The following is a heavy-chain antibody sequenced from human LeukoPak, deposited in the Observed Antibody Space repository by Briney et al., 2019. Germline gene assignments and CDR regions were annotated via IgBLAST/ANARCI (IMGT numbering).Heavy chain of an antibody. CDR1: GGSISSYY. J-gene: IGHJ4*02. D-gene: IGHD2-15*01. CDR3: ASFKQRSGGSWTYFDY. CDR2: IYYTGST. V-gene: IGHV4-59*08. Sequence: SETLSLTCTVSGGSISSYYWSWIRQPPGKGLEWIGYIYYTGSTNYNPSLKSQVTISVDTSKNQFSLKLSSVTAADTAVYYCASFKQRSGGSWTYFDYWGQGTLVTVSS.